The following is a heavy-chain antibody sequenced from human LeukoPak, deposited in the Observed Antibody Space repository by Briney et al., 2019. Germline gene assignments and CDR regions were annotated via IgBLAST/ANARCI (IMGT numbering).Heavy chain of an antibody. CDR2: IYHSGST. V-gene: IGHV4-30-2*01. CDR3: ARKAGPFDY. Sequence: SETLSLTCTVSGGSISSGGYYWSWIRQPPGKGLEWIGYIYHSGSTYYNPSLKSRVTISVDRSKNQFSLKLSSVTAADTAVYYCARKAGPFDYWGQGTLVTVSS. CDR1: GGSISSGGYY. J-gene: IGHJ4*02. D-gene: IGHD6-13*01.